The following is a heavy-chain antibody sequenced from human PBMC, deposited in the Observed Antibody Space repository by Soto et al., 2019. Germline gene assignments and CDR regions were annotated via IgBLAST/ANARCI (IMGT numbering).Heavy chain of an antibody. V-gene: IGHV1-69*02. Sequence: QVQLVQSGAEVKTPGSSVKVSCKASGGTFSSYIINWVRQAPGQGLEWMGRIIPMPGIGKYAQKFQGRVTITADKSTSIAYMELSSLRSEDTAVYYCASSPRSSSIPNWFDPWGQGTLVTVSS. CDR1: GGTFSSYI. CDR3: ASSPRSSSIPNWFDP. CDR2: IIPMPGIG. D-gene: IGHD2-2*01. J-gene: IGHJ5*02.